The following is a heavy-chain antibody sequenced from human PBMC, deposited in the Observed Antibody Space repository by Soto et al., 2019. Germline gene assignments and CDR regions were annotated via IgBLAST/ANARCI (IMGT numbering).Heavy chain of an antibody. CDR3: ARVGEIRYCSSTSCYAVGAFDI. Sequence: ASVKVSCKASGYTFTSYGISCVRQAPGQGLEWMGWISAYNGNTNYAQKLQGRVTMTTDTSTSTAYMELRSLRSDDTAVYYCARVGEIRYCSSTSCYAVGAFDIWGQGTMVTVSS. CDR1: GYTFTSYG. V-gene: IGHV1-18*01. D-gene: IGHD2-2*01. CDR2: ISAYNGNT. J-gene: IGHJ3*02.